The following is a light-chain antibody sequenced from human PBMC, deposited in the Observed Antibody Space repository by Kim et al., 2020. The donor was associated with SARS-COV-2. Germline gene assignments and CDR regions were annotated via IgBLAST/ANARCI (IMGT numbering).Light chain of an antibody. CDR1: QSVRSNY. CDR2: GSS. V-gene: IGKV3-20*01. Sequence: PGERATLSCRASQSVRSNYLAWYQQKPGQAPRLLIYGSSIRATGIPDRFSGSGSGTDFTLTISRLEPEDFAVYYCQQYGSSPQFSFGPGTKVDIK. J-gene: IGKJ3*01. CDR3: QQYGSSPQFS.